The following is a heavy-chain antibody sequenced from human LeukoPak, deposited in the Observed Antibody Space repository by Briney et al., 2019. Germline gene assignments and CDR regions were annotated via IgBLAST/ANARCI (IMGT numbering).Heavy chain of an antibody. CDR2: INLRGST. V-gene: IGHV4-34*01. J-gene: IGHJ5*02. D-gene: IGHD2-15*01. CDR1: GGSFNDYY. CDR3: AKGGGAFDR. Sequence: SETLSLTCAVYGGSFNDYYWNWIRQPPGKGLEWIGEINLRGSTTYNPSLKSRVTISLDESKNQFSLKLTSVTAADTAVYYCAKGGGAFDRWGRGSLVTVSS.